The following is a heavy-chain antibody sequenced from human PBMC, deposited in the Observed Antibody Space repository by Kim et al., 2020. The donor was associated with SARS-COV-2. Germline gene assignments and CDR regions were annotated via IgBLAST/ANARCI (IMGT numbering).Heavy chain of an antibody. D-gene: IGHD3-22*01. CDR1: EFTFSDYW. J-gene: IGHJ4*02. CDR3: AREIVRRDKSYFDY. CDR2: IKPDSGEK. Sequence: GGSLRLSCAASEFTFSDYWMTWVRQAPGKGLEWVANIKPDSGEKNYVGSVRGRFTISRDNAKSSMYLQMHSLRAEDSASYYCAREIVRRDKSYFDYWGQGTLVTVSS. V-gene: IGHV3-7*01.